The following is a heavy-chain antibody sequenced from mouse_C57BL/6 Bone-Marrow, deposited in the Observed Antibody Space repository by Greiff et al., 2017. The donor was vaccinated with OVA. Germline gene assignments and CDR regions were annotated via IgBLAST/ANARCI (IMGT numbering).Heavy chain of an antibody. Sequence: EVMLVESGGGLVKPGGSLKLSCAASGFTFSDYGMHWVRQAPEKGLEWVAYISSGSSTIYYADTVKGRFTISRDNAKNTLFLQMTSLRSEDTAMYYCARPNFSYYYGSSYWFAYWGQGTLVTVSA. CDR2: ISSGSSTI. D-gene: IGHD1-1*01. V-gene: IGHV5-17*01. J-gene: IGHJ3*01. CDR1: GFTFSDYG. CDR3: ARPNFSYYYGSSYWFAY.